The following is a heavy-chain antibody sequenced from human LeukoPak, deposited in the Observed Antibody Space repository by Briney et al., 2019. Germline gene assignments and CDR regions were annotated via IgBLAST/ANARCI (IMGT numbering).Heavy chain of an antibody. V-gene: IGHV3-15*01. J-gene: IGHJ4*02. D-gene: IGHD1-26*01. CDR3: ATDIPRGVLGANNY. CDR2: SKTDGGTT. CDR1: GFTFSNAW. Sequence: GGSLRLSCAASGFTFSNAWMKSKTDGGTTDYAAPVKGRFTISRDDSRNTLYPQMNSLSTEDTAVYYCATDIPRGVLGANNYWGQGTLVTVSS.